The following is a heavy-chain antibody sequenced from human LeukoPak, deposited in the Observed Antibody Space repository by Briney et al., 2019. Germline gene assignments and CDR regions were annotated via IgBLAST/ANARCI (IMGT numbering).Heavy chain of an antibody. Sequence: SGPALVRPTQTLTLTCTFSGFSLSTSGRWVSWIRQPPGKALEWLVRIDWDDDKYYSTSLKTRLSISKDTSKTQVVLTMTNMDPVDTATYYCARILASGGTIDYWGQGTLVTVSS. CDR3: ARILASGGTIDY. D-gene: IGHD3-10*01. CDR2: IDWDDDK. V-gene: IGHV2-70*11. CDR1: GFSLSTSGRW. J-gene: IGHJ4*02.